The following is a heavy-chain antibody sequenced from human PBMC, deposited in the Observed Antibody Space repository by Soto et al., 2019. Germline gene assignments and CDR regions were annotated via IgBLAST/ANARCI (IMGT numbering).Heavy chain of an antibody. J-gene: IGHJ5*02. CDR3: LPGWFDP. Sequence: ASVKVSCKASGDTFNFYTINWVRQAPGLGLEWMGRFNPILSFSNSALKFQGRVTLTADKSTSTAADTAVYYCARHITDINVLPGWFDPWGQGTLVTVSS. CDR2: FNPILSFS. D-gene: IGHD3-10*01. CDR1: GDTFNFYT. V-gene: IGHV1-69*02.